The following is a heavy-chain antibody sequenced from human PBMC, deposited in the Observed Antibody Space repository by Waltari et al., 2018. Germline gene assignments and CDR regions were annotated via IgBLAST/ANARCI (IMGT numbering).Heavy chain of an antibody. CDR2: IDHRGSS. CDR3: ARGNVGRYFGDYKGSYYGMDV. CDR1: GGSVHGNY. D-gene: IGHD3-16*01. J-gene: IGHJ6*02. V-gene: IGHV4-34*01. Sequence: QVQLQQWDAGMMRHSATLSRTCAAYGGSVHGNYWSWVRQPPGKGLEWIGEIDHRGSSNYNPSLKSLVTVAVDASKKQCSLKLSSVTAAETAVYYCARGNVGRYFGDYKGSYYGMDVWGQGTTVTVSS.